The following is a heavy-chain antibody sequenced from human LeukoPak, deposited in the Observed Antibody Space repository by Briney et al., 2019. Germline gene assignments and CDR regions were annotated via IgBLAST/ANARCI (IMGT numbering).Heavy chain of an antibody. CDR1: GYTFTSYY. CDR3: AREGIVGARDYGMDV. D-gene: IGHD1-26*01. CDR2: INPSGGST. V-gene: IGHV1-46*01. J-gene: IGHJ6*02. Sequence: GASVKVSCKASGYTFTSYYMHWVRQAPGQGLEWMGIINPSGGSTSYAQKFQGRVTMTRDTSTSTVYMELSSLRSEDTAVYYCAREGIVGARDYGMDVWGQGTTVTVSS.